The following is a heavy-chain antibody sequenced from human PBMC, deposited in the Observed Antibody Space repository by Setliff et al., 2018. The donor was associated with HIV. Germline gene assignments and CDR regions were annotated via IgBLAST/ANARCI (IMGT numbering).Heavy chain of an antibody. CDR2: IQQDGSEN. J-gene: IGHJ6*02. Sequence: GGSLRLSCAASGFTFSSYWMSWVRQAPGKGLEWVANIQQDGSENYYVDSVKGRFTISRDNTKNSLYLQMNSLRVEDAAVYYCARGGGIVEVVAATTYYYFYAMDVWGQGTTVTVSS. CDR3: ARGGGIVEVVAATTYYYFYAMDV. CDR1: GFTFSSYW. V-gene: IGHV3-7*01. D-gene: IGHD2-15*01.